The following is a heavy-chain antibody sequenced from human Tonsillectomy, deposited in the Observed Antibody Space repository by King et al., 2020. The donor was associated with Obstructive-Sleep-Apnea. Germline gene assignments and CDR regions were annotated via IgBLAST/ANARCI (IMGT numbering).Heavy chain of an antibody. J-gene: IGHJ6*02. V-gene: IGHV1-18*04. CDR2: ISAYSGNT. D-gene: IGHD4-23*01. CDR3: ARDRTDYGGNLSYYYYGMDV. Sequence: QLVQSGPEVKKPGASVKVSCKASAYTFTSYAITWVRQAPGQGLEWMGWISAYSGNTNYAQKLQGRLTLTTDTSTSTAYMELMSLRSDDTAVYYCARDRTDYGGNLSYYYYGMDVWGQGTTVTVSS. CDR1: AYTFTSYA.